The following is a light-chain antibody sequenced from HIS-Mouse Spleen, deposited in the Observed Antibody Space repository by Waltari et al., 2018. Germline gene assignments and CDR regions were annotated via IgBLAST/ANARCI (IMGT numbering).Light chain of an antibody. CDR3: QQYNNWPPYT. Sequence: EIVMTQSPATLSVSPGERATLSCRASQSVSSNLAGYQQKPGQAPRRLIYGSSTRATGIPARFSGSGSGTEFTLTISSMQSEDFAFYYCQQYNNWPPYTFGQGTKLEIK. CDR2: GSS. V-gene: IGKV3-15*01. CDR1: QSVSSN. J-gene: IGKJ2*01.